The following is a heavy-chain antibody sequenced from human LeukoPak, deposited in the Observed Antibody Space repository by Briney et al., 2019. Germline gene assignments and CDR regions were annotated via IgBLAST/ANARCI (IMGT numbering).Heavy chain of an antibody. J-gene: IGHJ6*02. CDR2: IYTSGST. V-gene: IGHV4-4*07. CDR1: GGSISSYY. Sequence: PPETLSLTCTVPGGSISSYYWSWIRHPAGKGLEWIGRIYTSGSTNYNPSLKSRVTMSVDTSKNQFSLKLSSVTAADTAVYYCARDGLTYGDYGMDVWGQGTTVTVSS. CDR3: ARDGLTYGDYGMDV. D-gene: IGHD3-16*01.